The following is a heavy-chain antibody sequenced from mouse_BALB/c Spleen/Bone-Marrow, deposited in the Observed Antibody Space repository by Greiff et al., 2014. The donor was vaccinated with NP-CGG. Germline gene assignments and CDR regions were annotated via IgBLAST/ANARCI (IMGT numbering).Heavy chain of an antibody. CDR2: IDPSSGYS. J-gene: IGHJ1*01. Sequence: QVQLQQSGAELARPGASVKMSCKASGYTFTNYTMHWIKQRPGQGLEWIGYIDPSSGYSNYNQKFKDKATLTADISSSTAYMQLSSLTSEDSAVYYCAPYDGYYNWYFDVWGAGTTVTASS. V-gene: IGHV1-4*01. D-gene: IGHD2-3*01. CDR3: APYDGYYNWYFDV. CDR1: GYTFTNYT.